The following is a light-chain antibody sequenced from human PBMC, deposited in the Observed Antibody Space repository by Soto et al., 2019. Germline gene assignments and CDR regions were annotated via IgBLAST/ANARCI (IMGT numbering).Light chain of an antibody. CDR2: AAS. V-gene: IGKV1-27*01. CDR3: QKYNSAPLET. CDR1: QGISNY. Sequence: DIQMTQSPSSLSASVGDRVTITCRASQGISNYLAWYQQKPGKVPKLLIYAASTLQSGVPSRFSGSGSGTDFTLTTSSLQPEDVATYYGQKYNSAPLETFGQGTKVEIK. J-gene: IGKJ1*01.